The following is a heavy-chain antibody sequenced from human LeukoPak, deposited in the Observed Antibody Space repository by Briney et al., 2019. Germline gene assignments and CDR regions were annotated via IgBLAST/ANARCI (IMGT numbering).Heavy chain of an antibody. CDR3: ARRRGRGAIFGVGPFDY. V-gene: IGHV4-4*02. D-gene: IGHD3-3*01. Sequence: SETLSLTCTVSGGSISSSNWWSWVRQPPGKGLEWIGEINHSGSTNYIPSLKSRVTISLATSKNQFSLKLTSVTAADTAVYYCARRRGRGAIFGVGPFDYWGQGTLVTVSS. J-gene: IGHJ4*02. CDR2: INHSGST. CDR1: GGSISSSNW.